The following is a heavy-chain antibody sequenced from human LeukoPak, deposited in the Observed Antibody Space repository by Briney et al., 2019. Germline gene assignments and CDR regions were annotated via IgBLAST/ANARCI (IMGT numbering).Heavy chain of an antibody. CDR3: AKDSYYDYIWGSYRYTNKFDY. J-gene: IGHJ4*02. Sequence: GGSLRLSCAASGFTFSSYWMSWVRQAPGKGLEWVANIKQDGSNKYYADSVKGRFTVSRDNSKNTLYLQMNSLRAEDTAVYYCAKDSYYDYIWGSYRYTNKFDYWGQGTLVTVSS. CDR2: IKQDGSNK. V-gene: IGHV3-7*03. D-gene: IGHD3-16*02. CDR1: GFTFSSYW.